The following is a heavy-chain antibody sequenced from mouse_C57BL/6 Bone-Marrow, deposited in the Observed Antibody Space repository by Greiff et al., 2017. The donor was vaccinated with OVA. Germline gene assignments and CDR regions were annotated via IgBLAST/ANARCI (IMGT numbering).Heavy chain of an antibody. Sequence: EVKLMESGPGLVKPSQSLSLTCSVTGYSITSGYYWNWIRQFPGNKLEWMGYISYDGSNNYNPSLKNRISITRDTSKNQFFLKLNSVTTEDTATYYCARNYYYGSRGDYFDYWGQGTTLTVSS. D-gene: IGHD1-1*01. V-gene: IGHV3-6*01. CDR1: GYSITSGYY. J-gene: IGHJ2*01. CDR2: ISYDGSN. CDR3: ARNYYYGSRGDYFDY.